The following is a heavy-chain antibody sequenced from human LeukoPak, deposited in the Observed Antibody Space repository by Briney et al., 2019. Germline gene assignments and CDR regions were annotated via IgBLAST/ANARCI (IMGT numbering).Heavy chain of an antibody. CDR2: IYYSGST. Sequence: SETLSLTCTVSGGSISTYYWSWIRQPPGKGLVWIGFIYYSGSTNYNPSLKSRVTISVDTSKNQFSLKLNSVTAADTAVYYCARDIEAGGYNWFDPWGQGTLVSVSS. V-gene: IGHV4-59*01. D-gene: IGHD6-13*01. CDR1: GGSISTYY. CDR3: ARDIEAGGYNWFDP. J-gene: IGHJ5*02.